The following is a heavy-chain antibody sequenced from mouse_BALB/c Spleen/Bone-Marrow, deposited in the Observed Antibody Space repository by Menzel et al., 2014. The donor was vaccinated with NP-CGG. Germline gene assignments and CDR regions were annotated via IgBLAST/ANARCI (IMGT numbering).Heavy chain of an antibody. V-gene: IGHV2-9*02. J-gene: IGHJ3*01. D-gene: IGHD1-2*01. CDR3: ARVFTTATWGFAY. CDR1: GFSLTSYG. CDR2: IWAGGST. Sequence: VKVVESGPGPVAPSQSLSITCTVSGFSLTSYGVHWVRQPPGKGLEWLGAIWAGGSTNYNSALMSRLSITKDNSKSQVFLEMDSLQTDDTAMYYCARVFTTATWGFAYWGQGTLVTVSA.